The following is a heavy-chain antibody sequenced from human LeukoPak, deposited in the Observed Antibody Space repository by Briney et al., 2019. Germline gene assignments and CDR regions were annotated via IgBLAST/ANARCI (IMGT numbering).Heavy chain of an antibody. CDR2: ISGSGGST. V-gene: IGHV3-23*01. J-gene: IGHJ3*02. Sequence: GGSLRLSCTVSGFTVSSNSMSWVRQAPGKGLEWVSAISGSGGSTYYADSVKGRFTISRDNSKNTLYLQMNSLRAEDTAVYYCAKDLTRSLKNDAFDIWGQGTVVTVSS. CDR3: AKDLTRSLKNDAFDI. D-gene: IGHD1-1*01. CDR1: GFTVSSNS.